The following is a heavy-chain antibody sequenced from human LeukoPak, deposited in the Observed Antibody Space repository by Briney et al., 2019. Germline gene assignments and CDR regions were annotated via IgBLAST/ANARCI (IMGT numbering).Heavy chain of an antibody. CDR1: GGSFSGYY. CDR3: ARMVVVASTLSGWFDP. J-gene: IGHJ5*02. D-gene: IGHD2-15*01. V-gene: IGHV4-34*01. CDR2: INHSGST. Sequence: PSETLSLTCAVYGGSFSGYYWSWIRQPPGKGLEWIGEINHSGSTNYNPSLKSRVTISVDTSKNQFSLKLSSVTAADTAVYYCARMVVVASTLSGWFDPWGQGILVTVSS.